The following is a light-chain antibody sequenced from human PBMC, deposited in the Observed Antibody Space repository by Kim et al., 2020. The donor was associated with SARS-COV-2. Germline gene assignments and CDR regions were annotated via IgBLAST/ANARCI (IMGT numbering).Light chain of an antibody. CDR3: QSADSSGTSWV. V-gene: IGLV3-25*03. CDR2: KDS. Sequence: SPGQTARITCSGDALPKQYAYWYQQKPGQAPVLVIYKDSERPSGIPERVSGSSSGTTVTLTISGVQAEDEADYYCQSADSSGTSWVFGGGNQLTVL. J-gene: IGLJ3*02. CDR1: ALPKQY.